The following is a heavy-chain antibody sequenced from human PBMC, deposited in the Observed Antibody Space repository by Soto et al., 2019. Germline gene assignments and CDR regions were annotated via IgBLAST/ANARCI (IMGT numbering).Heavy chain of an antibody. V-gene: IGHV4-39*01. CDR3: ARQGECASTSCYGL. CDR2: VFSDGTA. Sequence: QVQLQESGPGLVKPSETLSLTCTVSDASISGSSHYWGWIRQPPGKGLEWIANVFSDGTAYYSPSIISRVVVSVDTSRNQISLRLRSLTTADTALYYCARQGECASTSCYGLWGQGTLVTVSS. D-gene: IGHD2-2*01. CDR1: DASISGSSHY. J-gene: IGHJ4*02.